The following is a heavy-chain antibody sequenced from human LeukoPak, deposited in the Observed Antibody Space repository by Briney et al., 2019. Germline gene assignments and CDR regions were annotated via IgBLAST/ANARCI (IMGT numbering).Heavy chain of an antibody. V-gene: IGHV3-11*01. CDR3: ARVRGYSGYDPGY. D-gene: IGHD5-12*01. CDR1: GFTFSDHY. J-gene: IGHJ4*02. Sequence: GGSLRLSCAASGFTFSDHYMSWIRQAPGMGLEWVSYISSTGYTIQYADSVRGRFAISRGNAKNSLDLQMNSLRAEDTAVYYCARVRGYSGYDPGYWGQGTLVTVSS. CDR2: ISSTGYTI.